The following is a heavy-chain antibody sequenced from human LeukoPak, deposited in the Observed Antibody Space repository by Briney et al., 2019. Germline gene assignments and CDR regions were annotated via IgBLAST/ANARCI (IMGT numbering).Heavy chain of an antibody. J-gene: IGHJ4*02. CDR1: GYTLTELS. Sequence: AASVKVSCKVSGYTLTELSMHWVRQAPGKGLEWMGGFDPEDGETIYAQKFQGRVTMTEDTSTDTTYMELSRLRSDDTAVYYCARDYGDYVGWGQGTLVTVSS. D-gene: IGHD4-17*01. V-gene: IGHV1-24*01. CDR2: FDPEDGET. CDR3: ARDYGDYVG.